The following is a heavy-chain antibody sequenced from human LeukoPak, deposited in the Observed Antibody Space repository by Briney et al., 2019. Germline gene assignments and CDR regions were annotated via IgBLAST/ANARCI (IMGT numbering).Heavy chain of an antibody. CDR3: ARGAVAGTHGRGGDY. Sequence: PSQTLSLTCTVSGGSISSGGYYWSWIRQHPGKGLEWIGYIYYSGSTYYNPSLKSRVTISVDTSKNQFSLKLSSVTAADTAVYYCARGAVAGTHGRGGDYWGQGTLVTVSS. D-gene: IGHD6-19*01. CDR1: GGSISSGGYY. J-gene: IGHJ4*02. CDR2: IYYSGST. V-gene: IGHV4-31*03.